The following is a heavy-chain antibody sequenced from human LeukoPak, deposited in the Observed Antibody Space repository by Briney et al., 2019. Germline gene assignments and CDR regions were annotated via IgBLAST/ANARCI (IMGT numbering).Heavy chain of an antibody. D-gene: IGHD5-18*01. Sequence: ASVKVSCKVPGYTLTELSMHWVRQAPGKGLEWMGGFDPEDGETIYAQKFQGRVTMTEDTSTDTAYMELSSLRSEDTAVYYCATNSRRGYSYDNWFDPWGQGTLVTVSS. CDR1: GYTLTELS. V-gene: IGHV1-24*01. CDR2: FDPEDGET. CDR3: ATNSRRGYSYDNWFDP. J-gene: IGHJ5*02.